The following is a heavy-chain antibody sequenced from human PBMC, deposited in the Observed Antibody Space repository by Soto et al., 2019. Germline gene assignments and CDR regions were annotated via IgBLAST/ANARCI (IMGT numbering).Heavy chain of an antibody. Sequence: GGSLRLSCAASGFTFSSYWMNWVRQAPGKGLEWVANIKQDGSEKSYVDSVKGRFTVSRDNAKNSLYLQMNSLRAEDTAVYYCARVRGGYYFDYWGQGTLVTVSS. D-gene: IGHD3-22*01. CDR2: IKQDGSEK. V-gene: IGHV3-7*01. CDR3: ARVRGGYYFDY. J-gene: IGHJ4*02. CDR1: GFTFSSYW.